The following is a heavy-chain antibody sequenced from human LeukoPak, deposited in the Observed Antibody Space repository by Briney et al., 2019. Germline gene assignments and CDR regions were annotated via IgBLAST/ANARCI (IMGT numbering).Heavy chain of an antibody. D-gene: IGHD6-13*01. CDR2: ISGNGRTT. J-gene: IGHJ4*02. CDR1: GFTFSSYA. CDR3: AKEGYSSSWNADFDY. Sequence: GGSLRLSSAASGFTFSSYAMSWVRQAPGKGLEWVSAISGNGRTTYYAESVKGRFTISRDNSKNTLYLQMNSLRAEDTAVYYCAKEGYSSSWNADFDYWGQGTLVTVSS. V-gene: IGHV3-23*01.